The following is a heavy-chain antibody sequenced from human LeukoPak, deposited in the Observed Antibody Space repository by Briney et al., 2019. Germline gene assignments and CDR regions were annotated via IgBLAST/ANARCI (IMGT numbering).Heavy chain of an antibody. J-gene: IGHJ4*02. V-gene: IGHV1-69*01. Sequence: SVKFSCKASGVTFSSYAISWVRQAPGQGLEWMGWIIPIFGTANYAQKFQGSVTITADESTSTAYMALSSLRSEDTAVYYCARVTTVSYYYGSGSQGDFDYWGQGTLVTVSS. CDR3: ARVTTVSYYYGSGSQGDFDY. CDR2: IIPIFGTA. D-gene: IGHD3-10*01. CDR1: GVTFSSYA.